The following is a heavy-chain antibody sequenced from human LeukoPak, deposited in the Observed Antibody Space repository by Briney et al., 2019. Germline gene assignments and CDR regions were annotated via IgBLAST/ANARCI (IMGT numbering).Heavy chain of an antibody. J-gene: IGHJ4*02. CDR3: ARGEGEAVAGVDY. D-gene: IGHD6-19*01. CDR2: ISSSSSYI. V-gene: IGHV3-21*01. Sequence: GGSLRLSCAASGFTFSSYSMNWVRQAPGKGLEWVSSISSSSSYIYYADSVKGRFTISRDNAKNSLYLQMNSLRAEDTAVYYCARGEGEAVAGVDYWGQGTLVTVSS. CDR1: GFTFSSYS.